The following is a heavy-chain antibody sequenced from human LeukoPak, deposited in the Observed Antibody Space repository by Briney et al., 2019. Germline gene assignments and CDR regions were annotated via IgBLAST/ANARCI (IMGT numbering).Heavy chain of an antibody. CDR3: ARDRLAAVAYCDY. Sequence: GGSLRLSCAASGFSFGTSVMHWVRQAPGKGLEWVAVISYEGANKYYADSVKGRFTISRDNSKNTLYLQMNSLRAEDTAVYYCARDRLAAVAYCDYWGQGTLVTVSS. V-gene: IGHV3-30-3*01. J-gene: IGHJ4*02. CDR1: GFSFGTSV. CDR2: ISYEGANK. D-gene: IGHD6-13*01.